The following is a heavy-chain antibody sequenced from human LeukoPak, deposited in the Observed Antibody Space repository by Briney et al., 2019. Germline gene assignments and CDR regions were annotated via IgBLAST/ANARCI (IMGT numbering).Heavy chain of an antibody. J-gene: IGHJ3*02. V-gene: IGHV4-59*08. Sequence: SETLSLTCSLSGGSLRSYYWNWIRQPPGKGLEWVGYIFYTGSTNYNPPLKSRATISVDTSKNQFSLKLSSVTAADTAIYHCARADLYGGNPFDAFDIWGQGTMVTVSS. D-gene: IGHD4-23*01. CDR1: GGSLRSYY. CDR2: IFYTGST. CDR3: ARADLYGGNPFDAFDI.